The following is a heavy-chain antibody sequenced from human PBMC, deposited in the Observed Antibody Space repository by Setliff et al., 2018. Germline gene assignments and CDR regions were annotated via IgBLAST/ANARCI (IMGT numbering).Heavy chain of an antibody. D-gene: IGHD3-3*01. Sequence: ASVKVSCKASGYTFTSHGISWVRQAPGQGLEWMGWISAYNGNTNYAQKLQGRVTMTTDTSTSTAYMELRSLRSDDTAVYYCASEGQGNYNFWSGSYYYYYGMDVWGQGTTVTVSS. CDR2: ISAYNGNT. CDR1: GYTFTSHG. CDR3: ASEGQGNYNFWSGSYYYYYGMDV. V-gene: IGHV1-18*01. J-gene: IGHJ6*02.